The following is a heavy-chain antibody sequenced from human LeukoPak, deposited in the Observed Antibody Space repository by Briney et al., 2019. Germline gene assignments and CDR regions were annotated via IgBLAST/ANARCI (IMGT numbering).Heavy chain of an antibody. V-gene: IGHV1-3*01. CDR1: GYTFTSYG. CDR2: INAGNGNT. J-gene: IGHJ4*02. D-gene: IGHD1-26*01. CDR3: ARGMGRIVGATRLDY. Sequence: GASVKVSCKASGYTFTSYGISWVRQAPGQRLEWMGWINAGNGNTKYSQKFQGRVTITRDTSASTAYMELSSLRSEDTAVYYCARGMGRIVGATRLDYWGQGTLVTVSS.